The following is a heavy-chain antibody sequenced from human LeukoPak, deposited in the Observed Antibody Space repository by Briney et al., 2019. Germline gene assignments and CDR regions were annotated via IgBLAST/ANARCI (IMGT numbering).Heavy chain of an antibody. CDR3: ARHRGGSSSWYILDY. Sequence: SGTLSLTCTVSGGSINSYYWSWIRQPPGKGLEWIGYIYYSGSTNYNPSVKSRVTISVDTSNNHFSLKLSSVAAADTAVYYCARHRGGSSSWYILDYWGQGTLVTVSS. V-gene: IGHV4-59*08. CDR2: IYYSGST. CDR1: GGSINSYY. D-gene: IGHD6-13*01. J-gene: IGHJ4*02.